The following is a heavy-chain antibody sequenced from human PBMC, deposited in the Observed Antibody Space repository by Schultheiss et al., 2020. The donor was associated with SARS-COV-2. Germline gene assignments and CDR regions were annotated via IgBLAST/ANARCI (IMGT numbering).Heavy chain of an antibody. CDR1: GGSFSGYY. J-gene: IGHJ4*02. D-gene: IGHD5-18*01. CDR3: ARDYRLGAYRYSYGPHY. Sequence: SETLSLTCAVYGGSFSGYYWSWIRQPPGKGLEWIGEINHSGSTNYNPSLKSRVTISVDTSKNQFYLKLSSVTAADTAVYYCARDYRLGAYRYSYGPHYWGQGTLVTVSS. CDR2: INHSGST. V-gene: IGHV4-34*01.